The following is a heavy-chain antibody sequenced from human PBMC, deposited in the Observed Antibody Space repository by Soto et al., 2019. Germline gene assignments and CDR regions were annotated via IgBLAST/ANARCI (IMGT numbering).Heavy chain of an antibody. CDR3: VRGLDY. CDR2: ISRSSSTI. Sequence: LRLSCAASGFTFSSYEMSWVRQAPGKGLEWVSYISRSSSTIDYAHSVRGRFTISRDNAKNSQYLQMNSLRVEDTGIYYCVRGLDYWGQGTLVTVSS. CDR1: GFTFSSYE. J-gene: IGHJ4*02. V-gene: IGHV3-48*03.